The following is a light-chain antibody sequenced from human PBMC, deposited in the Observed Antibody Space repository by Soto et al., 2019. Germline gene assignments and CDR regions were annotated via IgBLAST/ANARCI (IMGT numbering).Light chain of an antibody. CDR1: SSNIGSNY. J-gene: IGLJ1*01. Sequence: QSALTQPPSASGTPGRRVTISCSGSSSNIGSNYVYWYQQLPGTAPKLLIYRNNQWPSGVPDRFSGSKSGTSASLAISGLRSEDEADYYCAAWDDSLSGYVFGTGTKVTVL. CDR3: AAWDDSLSGYV. V-gene: IGLV1-47*01. CDR2: RNN.